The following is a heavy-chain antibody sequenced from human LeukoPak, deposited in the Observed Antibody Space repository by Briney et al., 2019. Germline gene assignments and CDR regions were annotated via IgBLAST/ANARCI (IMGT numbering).Heavy chain of an antibody. J-gene: IGHJ6*02. CDR1: GYTFTDNY. CDR3: TREESSTTRSDV. Sequence: GASVKVSCKASGYTFTDNYIQWVRQAPGQGLEWMGWINPNSGGTNYAQKFQGRVTMTRDTSISTAYMELSRLRSDDTAVYYCTREESSTTRSDVWGQGTTVTVSS. CDR2: INPNSGGT. D-gene: IGHD2-2*01. V-gene: IGHV1-2*02.